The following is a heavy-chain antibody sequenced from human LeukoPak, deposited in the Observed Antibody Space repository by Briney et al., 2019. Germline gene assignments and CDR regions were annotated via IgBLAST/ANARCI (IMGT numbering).Heavy chain of an antibody. CDR3: VRDTFYAFDM. J-gene: IGHJ3*02. CDR2: IRSNGDTV. CDR1: GFTFSSYS. V-gene: IGHV3-48*02. Sequence: GGSLRLSCAASGFTFSSYSMNWVRQAPGKGLEGVSNIRSNGDTVAYADSVKGRFTTSRDNAKNSLYLQMDSLRDEDTAVYYCVRDTFYAFDMWGQGTMVTVSS. D-gene: IGHD2/OR15-2a*01.